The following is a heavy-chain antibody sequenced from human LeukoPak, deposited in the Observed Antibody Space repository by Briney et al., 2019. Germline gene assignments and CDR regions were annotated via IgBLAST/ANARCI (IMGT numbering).Heavy chain of an antibody. CDR2: INSGSDIM. CDR3: ARGRFYSEFDERHWPDFDC. CDR1: GLSFSSYS. V-gene: IGHV3-48*01. J-gene: IGHJ4*02. D-gene: IGHD1-1*01. Sequence: PGGSLGLSCAASGLSFSSYSMNWVRQAPGKGLEWVSYINSGSDIMYYADSVKGRFTVSRENAKNSLYLQMDSLRGEDTGVYYCARGRFYSEFDERHWPDFDCWGQGTLVTVSS.